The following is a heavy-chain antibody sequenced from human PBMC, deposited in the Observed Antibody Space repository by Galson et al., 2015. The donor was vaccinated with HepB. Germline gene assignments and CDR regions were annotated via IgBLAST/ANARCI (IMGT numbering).Heavy chain of an antibody. V-gene: IGHV1-18*04. J-gene: IGHJ4*02. Sequence: SVKVSCKASGYTFTNYGFTWVRQAPGQGLEWMGWISAYNAKTNYGQKFQGRVTMTTDTSTSTAYLELGSLRSDDTAVYYCTRDDARTAGPLGYWGQGTLVTVSS. D-gene: IGHD1-1*01. CDR2: ISAYNAKT. CDR1: GYTFTNYG. CDR3: TRDDARTAGPLGY.